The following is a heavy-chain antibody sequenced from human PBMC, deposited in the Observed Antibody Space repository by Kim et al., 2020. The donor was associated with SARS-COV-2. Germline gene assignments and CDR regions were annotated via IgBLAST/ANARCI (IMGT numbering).Heavy chain of an antibody. CDR3: ARFQQGGYDPLRSFYYYYYGMDV. CDR2: ISSSSSYI. D-gene: IGHD5-12*01. J-gene: IGHJ6*02. CDR1: GFTFSSYS. V-gene: IGHV3-21*01. Sequence: GGSLRLSCAASGFTFSSYSMNWVRQAPGKGLEWVSSISSSSSYIYYADSVKGRFTISRDNAKNSLYLQMNSLRAEDTAVYYCARFQQGGYDPLRSFYYYYYGMDVWGQGTTVTVSS.